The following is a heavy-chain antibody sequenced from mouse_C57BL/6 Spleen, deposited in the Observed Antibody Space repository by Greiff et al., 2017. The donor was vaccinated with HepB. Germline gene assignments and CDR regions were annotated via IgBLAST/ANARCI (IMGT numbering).Heavy chain of an antibody. CDR3: AKYGNYEGYFDV. D-gene: IGHD2-1*01. V-gene: IGHV1-64*01. Sequence: VKLVESGAELVKPGASVKLSCKASGYTFTSYWMHWVKQRPGQGLEWIGMIHPNSGSTNYNEKFKSKATLTVDKSSSTAYMQLSSLTSEDSAVYYCAKYGNYEGYFDVWGTGTTVTVSS. J-gene: IGHJ1*03. CDR2: IHPNSGST. CDR1: GYTFTSYW.